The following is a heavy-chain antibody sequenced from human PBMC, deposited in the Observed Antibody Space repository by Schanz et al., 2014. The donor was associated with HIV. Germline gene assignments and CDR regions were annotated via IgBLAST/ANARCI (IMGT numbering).Heavy chain of an antibody. V-gene: IGHV3-21*04. CDR1: GFTFSTYN. CDR3: AKGIMGATEYYYGMDV. CDR2: ISRSSTYI. J-gene: IGHJ6*02. D-gene: IGHD1-26*01. Sequence: EVQLVESGGGLVKPGGSLRLSCAASGFTFSTYNMNWVRQAPGKGLEWVSSISRSSTYISYSDSVKGRFTISRDNANNFVYLEMNGLRVEDTALYYCAKGIMGATEYYYGMDVWGQGTMVTVSS.